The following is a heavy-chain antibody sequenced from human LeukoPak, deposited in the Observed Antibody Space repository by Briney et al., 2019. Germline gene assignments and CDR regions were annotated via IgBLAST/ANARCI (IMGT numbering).Heavy chain of an antibody. CDR2: IYHTGKT. D-gene: IGHD1-26*01. J-gene: IGHJ4*02. CDR1: GYSISSGYY. V-gene: IGHV4-38-2*02. CDR3: ARDNSGSSFDY. Sequence: PSETLSLTCAVSGYSISSGYYWGWIRQPPGKGLGWIGSIYHTGKTYYNTSLKSRVTISEDTPKNHFSLKLSSVTAADTAVYYCARDNSGSSFDYWGQGTLVTVSS.